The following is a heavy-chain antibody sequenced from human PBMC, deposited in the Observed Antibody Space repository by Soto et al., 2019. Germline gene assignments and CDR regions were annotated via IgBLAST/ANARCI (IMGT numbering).Heavy chain of an antibody. CDR2: IYYSGST. J-gene: IGHJ4*02. Sequence: QVQLQESGPGLVKPSETLSLTCTVSGGSISSYYWSWIRQPPGKGLEWIGYIYYSGSTNYNPSLKSRVTISVDTSKNQFSLKLSSVPAADTAVYYCARAVPLTTVTFDYWGQGTLVTVSS. D-gene: IGHD4-17*01. CDR3: ARAVPLTTVTFDY. CDR1: GGSISSYY. V-gene: IGHV4-59*01.